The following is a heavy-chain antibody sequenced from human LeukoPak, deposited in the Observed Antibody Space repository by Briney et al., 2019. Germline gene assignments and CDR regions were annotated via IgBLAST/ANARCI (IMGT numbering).Heavy chain of an antibody. J-gene: IGHJ4*02. Sequence: GGSLRLSCAASGFTVSSNSMSWVRQAPGKGLEWVSVIYSGGSPYYADSVKGRFTISRDNSKNTLYLQVNSLRAEDTAVYYCAPLSLGDHSSGYYRTGYWGQGTLVTVSS. D-gene: IGHD3-22*01. CDR2: IYSGGSP. V-gene: IGHV3-53*01. CDR1: GFTVSSNS. CDR3: APLSLGDHSSGYYRTGY.